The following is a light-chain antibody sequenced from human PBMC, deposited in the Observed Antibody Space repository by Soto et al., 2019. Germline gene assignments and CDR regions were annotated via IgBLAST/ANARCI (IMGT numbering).Light chain of an antibody. Sequence: DIQMTQSPSTLSASVGDTVTITCRASQSISSWLAWYQQKPGKAPKPLIYDASSLESGVPSRFSGSGSGTEFTLTISSLQPDDFATYYCQQYNSYSWTFGQGTKVDIK. V-gene: IGKV1-5*01. CDR3: QQYNSYSWT. CDR2: DAS. J-gene: IGKJ1*01. CDR1: QSISSW.